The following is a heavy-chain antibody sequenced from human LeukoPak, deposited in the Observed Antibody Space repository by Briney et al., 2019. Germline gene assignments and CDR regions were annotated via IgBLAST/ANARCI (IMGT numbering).Heavy chain of an antibody. V-gene: IGHV4-39*07. CDR1: GGSISSDSYF. J-gene: IGHJ4*02. D-gene: IGHD2-15*01. Sequence: SGTLSLTCTVSGGSISSDSYFWHWIRQAPGKGLEWIGSMYYSGSTYYNPSLKSRVTISGDTSKNQFSLKLSSVTAADTAVYYCARGRGAGGGTLDYWGQGTLVTVSS. CDR3: ARGRGAGGGTLDY. CDR2: MYYSGST.